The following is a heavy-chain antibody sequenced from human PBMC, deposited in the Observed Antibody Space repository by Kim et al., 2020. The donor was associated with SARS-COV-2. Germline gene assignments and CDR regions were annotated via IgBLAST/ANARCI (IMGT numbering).Heavy chain of an antibody. CDR3: ARTYYDYVWGIQYYFDY. V-gene: IGHV3-48*03. D-gene: IGHD3-16*01. Sequence: VKGRFTISRDNAKNSLYLQMNSLRAEDTAVYYCARTYYDYVWGIQYYFDYWGQGTLVTVSS. J-gene: IGHJ4*02.